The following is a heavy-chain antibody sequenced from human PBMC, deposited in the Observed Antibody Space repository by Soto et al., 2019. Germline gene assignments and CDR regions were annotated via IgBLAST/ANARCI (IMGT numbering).Heavy chain of an antibody. CDR3: ARRAAVAGHFDY. V-gene: IGHV3-74*01. CDR1: GFTFSSYW. CDR2: INSDGSST. Sequence: GGSLRLSCAASGFTFSSYWMHWVRQAPGKGLVWVSRINSDGSSTSYADSVKGRFTISRDSAKNTLYLQMNSLRAEDTAVYYCARRAAVAGHFDYWGQGTLDTVSS. D-gene: IGHD6-19*01. J-gene: IGHJ4*02.